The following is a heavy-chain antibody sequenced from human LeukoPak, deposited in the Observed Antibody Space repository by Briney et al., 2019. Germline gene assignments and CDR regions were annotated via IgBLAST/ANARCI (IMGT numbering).Heavy chain of an antibody. CDR1: GGTFSSYA. V-gene: IGHV1-69*13. CDR2: IIPIFGTA. CDR3: ARTTYYDFWSGSPIDAFDI. Sequence: ASVKVSCKASGGTFSSYAISWVRQAPGQGLEWMGGIIPIFGTANYAQKFQGRVTITADESTSTAYMELSSLRSEDTAVYYCARTTYYDFWSGSPIDAFDIWGQGTMVTVSS. J-gene: IGHJ3*02. D-gene: IGHD3-3*01.